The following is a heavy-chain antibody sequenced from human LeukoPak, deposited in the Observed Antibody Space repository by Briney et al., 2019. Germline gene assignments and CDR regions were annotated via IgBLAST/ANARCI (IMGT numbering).Heavy chain of an antibody. CDR1: GFIFSIFD. V-gene: IGHV3-48*04. CDR2: ISGGGSTI. Sequence: GGSLRLSCAASGFIFSIFDMNWVPQAPGKGLEWVSFISGGGSTIYYADSVKGRFTISRDNAKNSLYLQMNSLRAEDTAVYYCARDLAWDAFDIWGQGTMVTVSS. J-gene: IGHJ3*02. CDR3: ARDLAWDAFDI.